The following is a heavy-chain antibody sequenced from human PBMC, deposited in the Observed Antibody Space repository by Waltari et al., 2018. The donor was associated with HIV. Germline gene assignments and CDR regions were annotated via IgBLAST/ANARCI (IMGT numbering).Heavy chain of an antibody. CDR3: ARDVAGRGGY. J-gene: IGHJ4*02. CDR1: GFTFSSYW. V-gene: IGHV3-74*01. CDR2: IDTDGSTT. D-gene: IGHD3-3*01. Sequence: EVQLVESGGDLVQPGGSLRLSCAASGFTFSSYWMHWVRQAPGKGLVWVSRIDTDGSTTTYADSVKGRFTNSRDNAKNIRYLQMNSLRVEDTAVYYCARDVAGRGGYWGQGTLVSVSS.